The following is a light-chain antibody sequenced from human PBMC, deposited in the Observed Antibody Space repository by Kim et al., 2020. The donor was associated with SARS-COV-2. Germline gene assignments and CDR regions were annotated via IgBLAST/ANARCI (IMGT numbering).Light chain of an antibody. CDR3: QQYKIYPFT. V-gene: IGKV1-16*02. CDR2: AAS. Sequence: DIQMTQSPSSLSASVGDRVTITCRASQGVSYSLAWFQQKPGKAPKSLIYAASFLESGVPSKFSGSGSGTDFTLTISSLQPEDFATYYCQQYKIYPFTFGGGTKVDIK. J-gene: IGKJ4*01. CDR1: QGVSYS.